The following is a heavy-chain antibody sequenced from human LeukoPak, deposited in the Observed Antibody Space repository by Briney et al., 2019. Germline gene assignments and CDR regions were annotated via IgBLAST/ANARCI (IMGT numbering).Heavy chain of an antibody. CDR3: ARELSGSQFD. D-gene: IGHD1-26*01. CDR1: GGSISGYY. J-gene: IGHJ4*02. Sequence: LETLSLTCTVSGGSISGYYWTWIRQPPGKGLEWIGYLYYSGSTNYNPSLKSRVTISVDTSKNQFSLKLSPVTAADTAVYYCARELSGSQFDWGQGTLVTVSS. V-gene: IGHV4-59*12. CDR2: LYYSGST.